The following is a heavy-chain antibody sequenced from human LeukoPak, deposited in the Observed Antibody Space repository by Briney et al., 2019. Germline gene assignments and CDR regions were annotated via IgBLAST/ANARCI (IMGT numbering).Heavy chain of an antibody. D-gene: IGHD3-10*01. V-gene: IGHV4-59*01. Sequence: PSETLSLTCTVSGGSISSYYWGWIRQPPGKGLEWVGHIYYLGSTNYNPSLKSRVTISIDTSKNYFSLKLNSVIAADTAVYYCARDRPGSYWYFDLWAVAPWSLSPQ. CDR3: ARDRPGSYWYFDL. CDR2: IYYLGST. CDR1: GGSISSYY. J-gene: IGHJ2*01.